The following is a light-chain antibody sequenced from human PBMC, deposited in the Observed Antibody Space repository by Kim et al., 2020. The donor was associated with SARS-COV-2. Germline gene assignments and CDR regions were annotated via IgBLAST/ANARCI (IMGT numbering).Light chain of an antibody. Sequence: SYELTQPPSVSVSPGQTANITCSGDKLGDKYACWYQQKPGQSPVLVIYQDSKRPSGIPERFSGSNSGNTATLTISGTQAMDEADYYCQAWDSTYVVFGGG. CDR1: KLGDKY. CDR3: QAWDSTYVV. CDR2: QDS. J-gene: IGLJ2*01. V-gene: IGLV3-1*01.